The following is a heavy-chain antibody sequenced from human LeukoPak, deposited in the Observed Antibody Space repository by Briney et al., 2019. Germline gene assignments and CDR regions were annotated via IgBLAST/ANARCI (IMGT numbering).Heavy chain of an antibody. CDR2: ISGSGGNT. CDR1: GFTFDNYA. Sequence: PGGSLRLSCAASGFTFDNYAMTWVRQAPGKGLEWVAAISGSGGNTYYTDSVKGRFTISRDNSKSTLSLQMNTLRVEDTALYYCAKGVDTSMVNFASWGQGTLVTVSS. V-gene: IGHV3-23*01. D-gene: IGHD5-18*01. CDR3: AKGVDTSMVNFAS. J-gene: IGHJ4*02.